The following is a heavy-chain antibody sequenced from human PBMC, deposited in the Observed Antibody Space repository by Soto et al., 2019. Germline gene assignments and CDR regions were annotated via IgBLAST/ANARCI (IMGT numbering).Heavy chain of an antibody. CDR2: IDWDDDK. V-gene: IGHV2-70*04. J-gene: IGHJ4*02. CDR3: ARQYGDFDY. CDR1: GFSLNTSGMR. Sequence: SGPTLVNPTQTLTLTCTFSGFSLNTSGMRVSWIRQPPGKALEWLARIDWDDDKFYSTSLKTRLTISKDTSKNQVVLTMTNMDPVDTATYYCARQYGDFDYWGQGTLVTVSS. D-gene: IGHD3-10*01.